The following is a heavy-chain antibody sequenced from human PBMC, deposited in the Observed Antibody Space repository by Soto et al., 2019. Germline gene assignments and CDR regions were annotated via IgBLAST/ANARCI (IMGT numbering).Heavy chain of an antibody. CDR2: IYYSAST. D-gene: IGHD4-17*01. J-gene: IGHJ4*02. V-gene: IGHV4-30-4*01. CDR1: GGSFSSGDYY. CDR3: VRDNYGDYDY. Sequence: PSETLSLTCTVSGGSFSSGDYYWSWIRQPPGKGLEWIGYIYYSASTHYNPSLRSRVTISLDTSKNQFSLKLSSVTAADTAVYYCVRDNYGDYDYWGQGTLVTVSS.